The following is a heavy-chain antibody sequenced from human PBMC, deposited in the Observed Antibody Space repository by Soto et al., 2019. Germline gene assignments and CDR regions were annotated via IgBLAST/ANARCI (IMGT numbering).Heavy chain of an antibody. D-gene: IGHD1-1*01. CDR1: GASSSCFD. J-gene: IGHJ5*02. CDR3: VRDGTKTLRDWFDP. V-gene: IGHV4-4*07. Sequence: SETLSRTWTVSGASSSCFDWSWSRKSAGKGLEWIGRIYATGTTCYNPSLKSRVMMSVDTSKKQFSLKLRSVTAADTAVYYCVRDGTKTLRDWFDPWGQGISVTVSS. CDR2: IYATGTT.